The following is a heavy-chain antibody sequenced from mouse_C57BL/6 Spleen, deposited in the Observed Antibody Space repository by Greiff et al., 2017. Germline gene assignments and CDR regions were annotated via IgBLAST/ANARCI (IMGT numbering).Heavy chain of an antibody. CDR1: GFTFTDYY. CDR2: IRNKANGYTT. Sequence: EVKVEESGGGLVQPGGSLSLSCAASGFTFTDYYMSWVRQPPGKALEWLGFIRNKANGYTTEYSASVKGRFTISRDNSQSILYLQMNALRAEDSATYYCAATVVAYYAMDYWGQGTSVTVSS. D-gene: IGHD1-1*01. J-gene: IGHJ4*01. CDR3: AATVVAYYAMDY. V-gene: IGHV7-3*01.